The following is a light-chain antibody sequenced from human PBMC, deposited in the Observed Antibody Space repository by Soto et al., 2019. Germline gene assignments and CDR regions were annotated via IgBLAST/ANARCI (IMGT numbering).Light chain of an antibody. CDR1: QNITTTS. Sequence: EIVLTQSPGTLSLSPGERATLSCRPSQNITTTSLTWYQQRPGQAPRLVIYGTSGRATGIPDRFSGSGSGTAFTLTISRLETEDFAVYYCQLYDHSRTFGQGTKLEI. J-gene: IGKJ1*01. V-gene: IGKV3-20*01. CDR2: GTS. CDR3: QLYDHSRT.